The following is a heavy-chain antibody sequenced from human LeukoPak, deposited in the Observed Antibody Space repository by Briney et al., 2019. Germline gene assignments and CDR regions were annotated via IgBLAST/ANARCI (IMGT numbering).Heavy chain of an antibody. CDR3: ARDPQPNIAAAGTRGG. V-gene: IGHV4-4*02. D-gene: IGHD6-13*01. Sequence: PSETLSLTCAVSGGSISSSNWWSWVRQPPGKGLEWIGEIYHSGSTNYNPSLKSRVTISVDKSKNQFSLKLSSVTAADTAVYYCARDPQPNIAAAGTRGGWGQGTLVTVSS. CDR1: GGSISSSNW. CDR2: IYHSGST. J-gene: IGHJ4*02.